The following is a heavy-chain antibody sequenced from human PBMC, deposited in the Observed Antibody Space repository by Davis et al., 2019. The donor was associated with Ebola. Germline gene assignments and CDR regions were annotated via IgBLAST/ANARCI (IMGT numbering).Heavy chain of an antibody. D-gene: IGHD1-14*01. CDR1: GFTFSSYA. J-gene: IGHJ4*02. Sequence: GESLKISCAASGFTFSSYAMSWVRQAPGKGLEWVSAISGSGGSTYYADSAKGRFTISRDSSKNTVHLQMNSLRVEDTAVYYCARSEPPDYWGQGTLVTVSS. CDR2: ISGSGGST. CDR3: ARSEPPDY. V-gene: IGHV3-23*01.